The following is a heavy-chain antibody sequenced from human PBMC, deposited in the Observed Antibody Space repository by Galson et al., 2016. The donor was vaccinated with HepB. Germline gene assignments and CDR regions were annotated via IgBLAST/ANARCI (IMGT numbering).Heavy chain of an antibody. CDR3: AKCFGDGWVMNV. Sequence: SLRLSCAASGFTFSTYAMSWVRQAPGKGLEWVSSISGSGNNTYHADSVKGRFTISRDNSKDTVFLQMNSLKADDTAVYYCAKCFGDGWVMNVWGQGTTVTISS. J-gene: IGHJ6*02. V-gene: IGHV3-23*01. CDR2: ISGSGNNT. D-gene: IGHD5-24*01. CDR1: GFTFSTYA.